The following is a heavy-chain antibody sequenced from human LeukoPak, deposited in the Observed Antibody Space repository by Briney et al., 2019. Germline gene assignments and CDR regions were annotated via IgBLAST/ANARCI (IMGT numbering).Heavy chain of an antibody. CDR2: ISSSSSTL. V-gene: IGHV3-48*02. CDR1: GFTFSSYW. J-gene: IGHJ4*02. Sequence: GGSLRLSCAASGFTFSSYWMSWVRQAPGKGLEWVSYISSSSSTLYYADSVKGRFTISRVNAKNSLYLQMNSLRDEDTAVYYCAGGPLAYCGGDCYHDYWGQGTLVTVSS. D-gene: IGHD2-21*02. CDR3: AGGPLAYCGGDCYHDY.